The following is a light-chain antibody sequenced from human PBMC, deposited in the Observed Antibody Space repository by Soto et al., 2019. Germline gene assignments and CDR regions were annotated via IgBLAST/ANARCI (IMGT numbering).Light chain of an antibody. CDR2: GAS. CDR3: QQYGSSLLT. V-gene: IGKV3-20*01. CDR1: QSVSSSY. J-gene: IGKJ4*01. Sequence: EGVWTKSPGTLSLSTGERATLSCRASQSVSSSYLAWYQQKPGQAPRLLIYGASSRATGIPDRFSGSGSGTDFTLTISRLEPEDFAVYYCQQYGSSLLTFGGGTKVDIK.